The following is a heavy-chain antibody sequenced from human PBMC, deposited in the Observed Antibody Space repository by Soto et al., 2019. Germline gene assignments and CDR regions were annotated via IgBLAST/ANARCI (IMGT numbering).Heavy chain of an antibody. V-gene: IGHV1-69*13. CDR1: GGTFGNLG. CDR3: ARDREDGSGTKYNWFDY. D-gene: IGHD3-10*01. J-gene: IGHJ5*01. CDR2: TIPIFDTP. Sequence: SVKVSCKASGGTFGNLGISWLRQAPGQGLEWMGGTIPIFDTPHYAEKFRDRLTITADATSTAYMELTSLSSEDTATYYCARDREDGSGTKYNWFDYWGQGTLVTVSS.